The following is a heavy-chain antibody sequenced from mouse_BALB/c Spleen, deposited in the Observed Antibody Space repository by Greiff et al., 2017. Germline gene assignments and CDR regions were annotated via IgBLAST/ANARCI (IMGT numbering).Heavy chain of an antibody. D-gene: IGHD2-3*01. CDR3: ARKRGGWLLRDYYAMDY. CDR1: GFSLTSYG. Sequence: QVQLQQSGPGLVQPSQSLSITCTVSGFSLTSYGVHWVRQSPGKGLEWLGVIWSGGSTDYNAAFISRLSISKDNSKSQVFFKMNSLQANDTAIYYCARKRGGWLLRDYYAMDYWGQGTSVTVSS. CDR2: IWSGGST. V-gene: IGHV2-2*02. J-gene: IGHJ4*01.